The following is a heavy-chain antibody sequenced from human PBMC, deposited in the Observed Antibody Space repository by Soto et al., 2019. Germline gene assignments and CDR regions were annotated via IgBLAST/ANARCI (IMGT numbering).Heavy chain of an antibody. V-gene: IGHV3-23*01. CDR2: ISGSGSTI. J-gene: IGHJ4*02. Sequence: LRLSCAVSGFTFSSYAVSWVRQAPGKGPEWISSISGSGSTIYYADSVKGRFTISRDNSKNTLYLQMSSLRAEDTAVYYCAKVFYYYDSSGYYYFDYWGQGTLVTVSS. CDR3: AKVFYYYDSSGYYYFDY. CDR1: GFTFSSYA. D-gene: IGHD3-22*01.